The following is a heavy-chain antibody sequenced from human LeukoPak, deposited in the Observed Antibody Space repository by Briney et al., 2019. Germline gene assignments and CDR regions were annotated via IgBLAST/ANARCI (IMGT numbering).Heavy chain of an antibody. CDR1: GYTCTGYY. D-gene: IGHD3-10*01. Sequence: ASVKVSCKASGYTCTGYYMHWVRQAPGQGLEWMGWINPNSGGTNYAQKFQGRVTMTRDTSISTAYMELSRLRSDDTAVYYCARDPLHYYGSGSGYYYYGMDVWGQGTTVTVSS. V-gene: IGHV1-2*02. CDR2: INPNSGGT. J-gene: IGHJ6*02. CDR3: ARDPLHYYGSGSGYYYYGMDV.